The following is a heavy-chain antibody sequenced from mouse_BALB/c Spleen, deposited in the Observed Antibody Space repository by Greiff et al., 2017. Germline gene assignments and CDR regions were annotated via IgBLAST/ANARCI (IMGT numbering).Heavy chain of an antibody. CDR2: ISSGGSYT. CDR3: ARRRSGAMAY. J-gene: IGHJ4*01. CDR1: GFTFSSYA. V-gene: IGHV5-9-4*01. Sequence: EVQVVESGGGLVKPGGSLKLSCAASGFTFSSYAMSWVRQSPEKRLEWVAEISSGGSYTYYPDTVTGRFTISRDNAKNTLYLEMSSLRSEDTAMYYCARRRSGAMAYWGQGTSVTVSS.